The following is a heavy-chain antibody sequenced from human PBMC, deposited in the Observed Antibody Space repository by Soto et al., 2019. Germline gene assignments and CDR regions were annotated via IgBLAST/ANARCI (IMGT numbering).Heavy chain of an antibody. V-gene: IGHV4-59*07. Sequence: QVQLQESGPGLVKTSDTLSLTCTVSGGSITPYYWSWIRQPPGEGLEWIGYGSYSGKTGYNPSLKSRVSMSIDTSKNEFSLKLTSLTAADAATYYCARQQYTVVTAFDVWGQGTTVAVSS. J-gene: IGHJ3*01. CDR2: GSYSGKT. D-gene: IGHD2-15*01. CDR3: ARQQYTVVTAFDV. CDR1: GGSITPYY.